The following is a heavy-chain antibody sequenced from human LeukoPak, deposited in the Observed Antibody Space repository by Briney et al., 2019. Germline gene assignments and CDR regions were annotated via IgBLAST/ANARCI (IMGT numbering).Heavy chain of an antibody. V-gene: IGHV3-30*18. D-gene: IGHD2-21*02. CDR1: GFTFSSYG. J-gene: IGHJ6*02. CDR2: ISYDGSNK. CDR3: AKSLRPGVVTVNYYGMDV. Sequence: GGSLRLSCAASGFTFSSYGMHWVRQAPGKGLEWVAVISYDGSNKYYADSVKGRFTISRDNSKNTLYLQMNSLRAEDTAVYYCAKSLRPGVVTVNYYGMDVWGQGTTVTVSS.